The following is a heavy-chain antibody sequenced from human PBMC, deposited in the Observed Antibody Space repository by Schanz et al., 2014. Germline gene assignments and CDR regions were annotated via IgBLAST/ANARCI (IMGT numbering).Heavy chain of an antibody. CDR3: ASPSGYSDYGTYFDF. CDR2: LSGSGGST. D-gene: IGHD5-12*01. V-gene: IGHV3-11*04. J-gene: IGHJ4*02. Sequence: VQLLESGGGLVQPGGSLRLSCAVSGFTFRDYYVSWIRQAPGKGLEWVSALSGSGGSTYYADSVKGRFTISRDNAKNTLYLQMNSLRAEDTAVYYCASPSGYSDYGTYFDFWGQGTLVTVSS. CDR1: GFTFRDYY.